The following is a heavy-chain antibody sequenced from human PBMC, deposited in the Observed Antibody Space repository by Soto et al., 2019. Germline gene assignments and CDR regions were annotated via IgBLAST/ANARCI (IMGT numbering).Heavy chain of an antibody. V-gene: IGHV3-30-3*01. D-gene: IGHD1-1*01. Sequence: PGGSLRLSCAASGFTFRTFAMHWVRQAPGKGLEWVAVISNDGSTKYFLDSVKGRFTISRDNSNNTLSLQMDSLRAEDTAVYYCARDKKPFNWSPSILKSYYYGMDVWGQGTTVTVS. CDR2: ISNDGSTK. CDR3: ARDKKPFNWSPSILKSYYYGMDV. J-gene: IGHJ6*02. CDR1: GFTFRTFA.